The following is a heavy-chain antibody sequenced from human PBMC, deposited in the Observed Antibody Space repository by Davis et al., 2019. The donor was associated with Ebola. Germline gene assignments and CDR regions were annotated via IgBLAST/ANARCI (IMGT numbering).Heavy chain of an antibody. Sequence: GSLRLSCTVSGGSVSSFYWSWIRQSPGKGLEWIGYIYYIGKTNYNPSLESRITISVDTSKNQISLRLRSVTAADTAVYYCARHAPHSGGWYSAWLDPWGQGTVVTVSS. J-gene: IGHJ5*02. V-gene: IGHV4-59*08. D-gene: IGHD6-19*01. CDR1: GGSVSSFY. CDR2: IYYIGKT. CDR3: ARHAPHSGGWYSAWLDP.